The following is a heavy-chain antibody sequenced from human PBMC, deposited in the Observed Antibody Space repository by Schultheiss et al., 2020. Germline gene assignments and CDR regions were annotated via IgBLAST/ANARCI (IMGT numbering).Heavy chain of an antibody. V-gene: IGHV4-61*01. CDR2: IYYSGST. J-gene: IGHJ6*03. Sequence: SETLSLTCTVSGVSVSSGSYYWSWIRQPPGKGLEWIGYIYYSGSTNYNPSLKSRVTISVDKSKNRFSLKLNSVTAADTAVYYCARHRGYCSGGSCYRRGASYYYMDVWGKGTTVTVSS. CDR3: ARHRGYCSGGSCYRRGASYYYMDV. CDR1: GVSVSSGSYY. D-gene: IGHD2-15*01.